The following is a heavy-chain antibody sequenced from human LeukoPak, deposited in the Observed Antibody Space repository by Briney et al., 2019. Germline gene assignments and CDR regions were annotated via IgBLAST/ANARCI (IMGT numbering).Heavy chain of an antibody. CDR2: IIPILGIA. Sequence: ASVKVSCKASGGTFSSYTISWVRQAPGQGLEWMGRIIPILGIANYAQKFQGRVTITTDESTSTAYMELSSLRSEDTAVYYCARNLDGYNYGGFDYWGQGTLVTVSS. D-gene: IGHD5-24*01. CDR1: GGTFSSYT. CDR3: ARNLDGYNYGGFDY. J-gene: IGHJ4*02. V-gene: IGHV1-69*02.